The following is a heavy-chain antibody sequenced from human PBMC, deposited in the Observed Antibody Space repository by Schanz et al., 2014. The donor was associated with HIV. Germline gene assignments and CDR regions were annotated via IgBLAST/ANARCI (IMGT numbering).Heavy chain of an antibody. V-gene: IGHV3-30*18. D-gene: IGHD3-22*01. CDR1: GFTFSSYA. J-gene: IGHJ6*02. Sequence: QVQLVESGGGVVRPGGSLRLSCAASGFTFSSYAMTWVRQAPGKGLEWVAVISYDGSNKKYADSVKGRFTISRDNSKNTLYLQMKSLRPEDTAVYYCAKDRNHYDSRYRGKGNYYYYYGMDVWGQGTTVTVSS. CDR3: AKDRNHYDSRYRGKGNYYYYYGMDV. CDR2: ISYDGSNK.